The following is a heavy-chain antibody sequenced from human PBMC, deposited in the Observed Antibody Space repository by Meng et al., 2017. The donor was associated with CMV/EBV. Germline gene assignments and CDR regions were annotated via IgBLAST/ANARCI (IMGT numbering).Heavy chain of an antibody. Sequence: GGSLRLSCAVSGFTFSSYSMNWVRQAPGKGLEWVSSISSSSSYIYYTDSVKGRFTISRDNAKNSLYLQMNSLRAVDTAVYYCARDLLGYCSSTSCPPYWGQGTLVTVSS. D-gene: IGHD2-2*01. CDR3: ARDLLGYCSSTSCPPY. V-gene: IGHV3-21*01. J-gene: IGHJ4*02. CDR2: ISSSSSYI. CDR1: GFTFSSYS.